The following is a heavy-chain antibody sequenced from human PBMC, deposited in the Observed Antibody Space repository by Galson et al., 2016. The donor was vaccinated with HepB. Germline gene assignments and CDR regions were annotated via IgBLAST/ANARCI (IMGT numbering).Heavy chain of an antibody. Sequence: CAISGDSVSSNSATWNWIRQSPSRGLEWLGRTYYRSNWHYDYAVSVKGRITISPDTSKNQFSLQLNSVTPEGTALYYCARGGYDSIPVWGLGTLVTVSS. D-gene: IGHD3-9*01. CDR2: TYYRSNWHY. CDR3: ARGGYDSIPV. J-gene: IGHJ4*02. CDR1: GDSVSSNSAT. V-gene: IGHV6-1*01.